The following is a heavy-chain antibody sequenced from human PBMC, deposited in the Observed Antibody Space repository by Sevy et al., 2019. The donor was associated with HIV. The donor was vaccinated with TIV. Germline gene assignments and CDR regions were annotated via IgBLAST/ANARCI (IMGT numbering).Heavy chain of an antibody. CDR3: GRVDANYDKGFDP. J-gene: IGHJ5*02. CDR1: GFTFSSYE. CDR2: ISSSGTTI. V-gene: IGHV3-48*03. D-gene: IGHD3-22*01. Sequence: GGSLRLSCEASGFTFSSYEMNWVRQAPGKGLEWVSYISSSGTTIKYADSVKGRFTISRDNAKNSLYMQMNSLRAEDKDVSYCGRVDANYDKGFDPWGQGTLVTVSS.